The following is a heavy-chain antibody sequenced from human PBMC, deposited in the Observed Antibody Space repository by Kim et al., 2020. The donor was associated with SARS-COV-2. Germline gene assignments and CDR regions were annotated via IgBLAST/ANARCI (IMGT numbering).Heavy chain of an antibody. D-gene: IGHD3-9*01. CDR3: ARVGPGDILTGYLAY. V-gene: IGHV1-69*01. J-gene: IGHJ4*02. Sequence: QKFQGRVTITADDSTSTAYMELSSLRSEDTAVYYCARVGPGDILTGYLAYWGQGTLVTVSS.